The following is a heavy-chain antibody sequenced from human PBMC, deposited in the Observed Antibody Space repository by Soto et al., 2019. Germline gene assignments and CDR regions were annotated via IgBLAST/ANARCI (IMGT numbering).Heavy chain of an antibody. J-gene: IGHJ4*02. Sequence: EPLSLTCIVSEYCISSGYHWGWIRQPPGKGLECIGTIYQSGYTYYNPSLKSRVILSIDASKNQFSLKLSTVTAADTAVYYCVRGKVNFDYWGKGILVTVSS. CDR3: VRGKVNFDY. CDR1: EYCISSGYH. CDR2: IYQSGYT. V-gene: IGHV4-38-2*02.